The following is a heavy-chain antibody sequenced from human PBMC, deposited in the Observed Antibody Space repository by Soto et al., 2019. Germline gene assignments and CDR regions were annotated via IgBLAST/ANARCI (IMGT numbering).Heavy chain of an antibody. V-gene: IGHV4-34*01. Sequence: QVQLQQWGAGLLKPSETLSLTCAVHGGSFSGYYWSWIRQPPGKGLEWIGEINHSGSTNYNPSLKSRVTISVDTSKNQFSLKLSSVTAADTAVYYCARDFLKRYRRVVWFDPWGQGTLVTVSS. D-gene: IGHD2-2*02. J-gene: IGHJ5*02. CDR1: GGSFSGYY. CDR2: INHSGST. CDR3: ARDFLKRYRRVVWFDP.